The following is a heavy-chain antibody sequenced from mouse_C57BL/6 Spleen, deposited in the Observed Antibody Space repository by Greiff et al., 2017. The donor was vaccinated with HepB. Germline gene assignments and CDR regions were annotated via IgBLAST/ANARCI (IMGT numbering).Heavy chain of an antibody. CDR2: IYPGSGST. D-gene: IGHD2-5*01. J-gene: IGHJ3*01. CDR3: ARPYYSNFEGFAY. V-gene: IGHV1-55*01. CDR1: GYTFTSYW. Sequence: QVQLQQPGAELVKPGASVKMSCKASGYTFTSYWITWVKQRPGQGLEWIGDIYPGSGSTNYNEKFKSKATLTVDTSSSTAYMQLSSLTSEGSAVYYCARPYYSNFEGFAYWGQGTLVTVSA.